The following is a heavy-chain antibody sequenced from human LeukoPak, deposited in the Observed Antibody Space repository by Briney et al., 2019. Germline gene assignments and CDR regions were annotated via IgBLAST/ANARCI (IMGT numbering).Heavy chain of an antibody. V-gene: IGHV4-34*01. Sequence: PSETLSLTCAVYGGSFSGYYWSWIRRPPGKGLEWIGEINHSGSTNYNPSLKSRVTISVDTSKNQFSLKLSSVTAADTAVYYCARGGDPDYDFWSGYYRYFDLWGRGTLVTVSS. J-gene: IGHJ2*01. CDR2: INHSGST. CDR1: GGSFSGYY. D-gene: IGHD3-3*01. CDR3: ARGGDPDYDFWSGYYRYFDL.